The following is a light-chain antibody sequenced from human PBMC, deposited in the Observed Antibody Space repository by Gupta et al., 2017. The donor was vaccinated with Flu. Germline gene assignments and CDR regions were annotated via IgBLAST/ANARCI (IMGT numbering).Light chain of an antibody. CDR3: RQDDNYPRT. CDR1: QGIRND. Sequence: PSSLSASVGDRVTISCRASQGIRNDLGWYQQKPGKAPKLLIYAASSLQSGVPSRFSGSGSGTDFTLTISSLQPEDFATYYCRQDDNYPRTFGQGTKVEIK. J-gene: IGKJ1*01. V-gene: IGKV1-6*01. CDR2: AAS.